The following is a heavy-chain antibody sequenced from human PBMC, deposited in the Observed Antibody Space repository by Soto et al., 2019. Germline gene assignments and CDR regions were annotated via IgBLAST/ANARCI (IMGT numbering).Heavy chain of an antibody. D-gene: IGHD5-18*01. Sequence: SETLSLTCTVSGGSISNAAYSWSWIRQPPGKGLEWIGYIYPSGMPFYNPSLRSRVTISIDRSNDQFSLNLKSVTAADTAVYYCARERGGYGLFDSWGQGTLVTVSS. V-gene: IGHV4-30-2*01. J-gene: IGHJ4*02. CDR1: GGSISNAAYS. CDR3: ARERGGYGLFDS. CDR2: IYPSGMP.